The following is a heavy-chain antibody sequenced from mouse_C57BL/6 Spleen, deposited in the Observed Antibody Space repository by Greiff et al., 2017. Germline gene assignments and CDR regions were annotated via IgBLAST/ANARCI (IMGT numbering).Heavy chain of an antibody. D-gene: IGHD1-1*01. J-gene: IGHJ4*01. CDR1: GFTFSSYA. CDR3: ARAHYGSSPYYYAMDY. Sequence: EVKLVESGGGLVKPGGSLKLSCAASGFTFSSYAMSWVRQTPEKRLEWVATISDGVSYTYYPDNVKGRFTISRDNAKNNLYLQMSHLKSEDTAMYYCARAHYGSSPYYYAMDYWGQGTSVTVSS. CDR2: ISDGVSYT. V-gene: IGHV5-4*03.